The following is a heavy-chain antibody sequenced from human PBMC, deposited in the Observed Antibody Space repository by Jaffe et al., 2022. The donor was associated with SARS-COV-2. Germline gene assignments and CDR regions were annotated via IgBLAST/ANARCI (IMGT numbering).Heavy chain of an antibody. D-gene: IGHD3-3*01. CDR1: GYSFTSQW. Sequence: EVQLVQSGTEVKKPGESLKISCKGSGYSFTSQWIAWVRQMPGRGLEWMGFIYPDDSDIRYSPSFQGQVTISADKSISTAYLRWSSLKASDTAIYYCARQVTAPDFWYGPDHGMDVWGQGTTVTVS. CDR2: IYPDDSDI. V-gene: IGHV5-51*01. CDR3: ARQVTAPDFWYGPDHGMDV. J-gene: IGHJ6*02.